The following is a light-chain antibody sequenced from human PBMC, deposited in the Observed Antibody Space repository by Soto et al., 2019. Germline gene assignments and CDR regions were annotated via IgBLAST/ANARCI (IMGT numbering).Light chain of an antibody. J-gene: IGLJ1*01. Sequence: QSVLTQPPSVSEAPRQRVTVSCSGSSSNIGNNAVNWYQQLPGKAPKLLIYYDDLLPSGVSDRFSGSKSGTSASLAISGLQSEDEAYYYCAAWDDSRNGYVFGTGTKLTVL. V-gene: IGLV1-36*01. CDR1: SSNIGNNA. CDR3: AAWDDSRNGYV. CDR2: YDD.